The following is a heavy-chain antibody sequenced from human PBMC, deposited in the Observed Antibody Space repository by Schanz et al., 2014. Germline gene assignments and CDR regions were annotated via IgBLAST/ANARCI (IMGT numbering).Heavy chain of an antibody. Sequence: GQLVESGGGLVQPGGSLRLSCAASGFSFGTYAMSWVRQAPGKGLLWVSSISGTGGDDTYYADSVKGRFTISRDNSRNTLYLQMNTLRAEDTAVYYCARKMKLGVYGGKGHDSLDIWGQGTMVTVSS. CDR2: ISGTGGDDT. D-gene: IGHD4-17*01. J-gene: IGHJ3*02. V-gene: IGHV3-23*04. CDR3: ARKMKLGVYGGKGHDSLDI. CDR1: GFSFGTYA.